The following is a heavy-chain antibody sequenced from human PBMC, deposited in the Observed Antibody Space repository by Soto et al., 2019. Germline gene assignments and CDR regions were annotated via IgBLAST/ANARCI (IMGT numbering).Heavy chain of an antibody. D-gene: IGHD5-12*01. J-gene: IGHJ4*02. CDR2: INPNSGGA. CDR3: ARSGGGYDLGDY. V-gene: IGHV1-2*04. CDR1: GYTFIGYY. Sequence: QVQLVQSGAEVKKPGASGKVSCKASGYTFIGYYIHWVRQAPGQGLEWMGWINPNSGGAKYSQKFQAWVTMTSDTSISTAYMELSRLKSDDTAVYYCARSGGGYDLGDYWGQGTLVTVSS.